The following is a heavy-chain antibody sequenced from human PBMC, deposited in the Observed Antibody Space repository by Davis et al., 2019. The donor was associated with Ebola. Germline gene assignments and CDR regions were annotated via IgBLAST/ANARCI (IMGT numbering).Heavy chain of an antibody. CDR1: GYTFTSYD. V-gene: IGHV1-8*03. Sequence: ASVKVSCKASGYTFTSYDINWVRQATGQGLEWMGWMNPNSGNTGYAQKFQGRVTITRNTSISTAYMELSSLRSEDTAVYYCARGLKRITIFGVVIPKYYYGMDVWGQGTTVTVSS. D-gene: IGHD3-3*01. CDR2: MNPNSGNT. J-gene: IGHJ6*02. CDR3: ARGLKRITIFGVVIPKYYYGMDV.